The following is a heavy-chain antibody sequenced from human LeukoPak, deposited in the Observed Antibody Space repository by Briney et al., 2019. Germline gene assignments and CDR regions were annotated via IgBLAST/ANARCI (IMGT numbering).Heavy chain of an antibody. CDR1: GGSISSYY. D-gene: IGHD6-6*01. Sequence: SETLSLTCTVSGGSISSYYWSWIRQPPGKGLEWIGYIYYSGSTNYNPSLKSRVTISVDTSKNQFSLKLSSVTAADTAAYYCARGKGIAARPGYYYYYMDVWGKGTTATVSS. CDR2: IYYSGST. CDR3: ARGKGIAARPGYYYYYMDV. J-gene: IGHJ6*03. V-gene: IGHV4-59*01.